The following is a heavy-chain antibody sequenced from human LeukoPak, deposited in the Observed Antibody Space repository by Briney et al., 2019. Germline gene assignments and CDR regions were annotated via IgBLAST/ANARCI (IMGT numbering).Heavy chain of an antibody. D-gene: IGHD3-10*01. Sequence: PSETLSLTCTVSGGSISSYYWSWIRQPAGKGLEWIGRIYTSGSTNYNPSLKSRVTMSVDTSKNQFSLKLSSVTAADTAVYYCARDRYYYGSGSYWVGYYYYYMDVWGKGTTVTISS. CDR2: IYTSGST. V-gene: IGHV4-4*07. J-gene: IGHJ6*03. CDR3: ARDRYYYGSGSYWVGYYYYYMDV. CDR1: GGSISSYY.